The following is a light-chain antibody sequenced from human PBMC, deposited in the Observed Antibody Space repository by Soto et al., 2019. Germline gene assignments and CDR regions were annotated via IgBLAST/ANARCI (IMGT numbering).Light chain of an antibody. Sequence: EVVMTQSPATLSVSPGERATLSCRASQNVRDQLVWYQQRPGQAPRLLIHTASTRATGIPARFSGSGSGTEFTLTISSLQSEDVAVYYCQQHANWPPLTFGGVTKVEIK. CDR1: QNVRDQ. CDR3: QQHANWPPLT. J-gene: IGKJ4*01. V-gene: IGKV3-15*01. CDR2: TAS.